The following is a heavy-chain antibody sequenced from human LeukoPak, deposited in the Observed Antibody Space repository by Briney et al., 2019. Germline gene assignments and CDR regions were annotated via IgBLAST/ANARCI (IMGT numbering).Heavy chain of an antibody. D-gene: IGHD6-19*01. CDR3: ARMGAVADLTFDY. V-gene: IGHV3-21*01. Sequence: GGPLRLSCAASGFTFSSYSMNWVRQAPGKGLEWVSSISSSSSYIYYADSVKGRFTISRDNAKNSLYLQMNSLRAEDTAVYYCARMGAVADLTFDYWGQGTLVTVSS. J-gene: IGHJ4*02. CDR1: GFTFSSYS. CDR2: ISSSSSYI.